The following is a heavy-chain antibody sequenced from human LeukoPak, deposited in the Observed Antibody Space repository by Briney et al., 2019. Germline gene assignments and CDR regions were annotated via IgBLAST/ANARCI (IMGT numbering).Heavy chain of an antibody. J-gene: IGHJ6*02. CDR1: GGSISNYW. CDR2: VFDSGGT. Sequence: SETLSLTCTVSGGSISNYWWRWIRQPPGKGLEWIGYVFDSGGTNYNPTLKSRVTISVDTSKKQFSLKLSSVTAADTAVYYCAKGGSTNFYYGDVWGQGTTVTVSS. CDR3: AKGGSTNFYYGDV. D-gene: IGHD2/OR15-2a*01. V-gene: IGHV4-59*01.